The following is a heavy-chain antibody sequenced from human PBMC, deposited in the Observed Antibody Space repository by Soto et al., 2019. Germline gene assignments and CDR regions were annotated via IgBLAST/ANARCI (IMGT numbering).Heavy chain of an antibody. CDR1: GYTFVSYG. Sequence: QIQLVQSAAEVKKPGASVKVSCKTSGYTFVSYGISWVRQAPGQGLEWMGWISPYNGNTNFAQRFRGRVTLTTDTSTGLVYNGLGSLKSDDTAVYYCARDQDFFDSSGYYDHWGQGTLITVSS. CDR2: ISPYNGNT. CDR3: ARDQDFFDSSGYYDH. J-gene: IGHJ5*02. D-gene: IGHD3-22*01. V-gene: IGHV1-18*04.